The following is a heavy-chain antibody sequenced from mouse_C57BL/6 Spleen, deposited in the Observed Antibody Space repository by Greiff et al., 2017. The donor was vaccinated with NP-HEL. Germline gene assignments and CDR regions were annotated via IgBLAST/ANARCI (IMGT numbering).Heavy chain of an antibody. CDR3: ARHYGSNYAMDY. Sequence: EVMLVESGGGLVQPGGSLKLSCAASGFTFSDYGMAWVRHAPRKGPAWVAFISNLAYSIYYAYPVTGRFTIDRENAKNTLYLEMSSLRAEDTAMYYCARHYGSNYAMDYWGQGTSVTVSS. V-gene: IGHV5-15*01. CDR1: GFTFSDYG. J-gene: IGHJ4*01. D-gene: IGHD1-1*01. CDR2: ISNLAYSI.